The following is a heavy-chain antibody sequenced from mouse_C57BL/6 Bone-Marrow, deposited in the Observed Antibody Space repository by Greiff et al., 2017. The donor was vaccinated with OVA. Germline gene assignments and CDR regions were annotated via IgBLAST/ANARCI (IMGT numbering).Heavy chain of an antibody. Sequence: QVQLQQSGPELVKPGASVKISCKASGYAFSSSWMNWVKQRPGKGLEWIGRIYPGDGDTNYNGKFKGKATLTADKSSSTAYRQLSSLTSEDSAVYFCARHEDGYYASYFDYWGQGTTLTVSS. D-gene: IGHD2-3*01. CDR1: GYAFSSSW. V-gene: IGHV1-82*01. J-gene: IGHJ2*01. CDR2: IYPGDGDT. CDR3: ARHEDGYYASYFDY.